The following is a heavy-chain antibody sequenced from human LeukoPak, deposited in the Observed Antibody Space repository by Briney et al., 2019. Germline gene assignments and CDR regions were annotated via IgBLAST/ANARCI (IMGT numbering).Heavy chain of an antibody. J-gene: IGHJ4*02. D-gene: IGHD3-22*01. Sequence: SQTLSLTCAVSGGSISSGGYSWSWIRQPPGKGLEWIGYIYHSGSTYYNPSLKSRVTISVDRSKNQFSLKLSSVTAADTAVYYCARGDSSGYYYGLGYFDYWGQGTLVTVSS. V-gene: IGHV4-30-2*01. CDR1: GGSISSGGYS. CDR2: IYHSGST. CDR3: ARGDSSGYYYGLGYFDY.